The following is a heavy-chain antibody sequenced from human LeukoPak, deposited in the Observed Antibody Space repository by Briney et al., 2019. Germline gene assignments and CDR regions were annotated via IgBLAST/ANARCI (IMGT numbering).Heavy chain of an antibody. CDR1: GFTFSSYG. CDR2: ISYDGSNK. CDR3: AKIRSVYCSGGSCFEFDY. J-gene: IGHJ4*02. D-gene: IGHD2-15*01. Sequence: GRSLRLSCAASGFTFSSYGMHWVRQAPGKGLEWVAVISYDGSNKYYADSVKGRFTISRDNAKNTLYLQMNSLRAEDTAVYYCAKIRSVYCSGGSCFEFDYWGQGTLVTVSS. V-gene: IGHV3-30*18.